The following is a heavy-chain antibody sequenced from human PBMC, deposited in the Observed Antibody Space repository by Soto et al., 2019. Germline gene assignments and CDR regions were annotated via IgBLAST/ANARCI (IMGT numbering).Heavy chain of an antibody. CDR2: INPSGPST. V-gene: IGHV1-46*01. Sequence: QVLLVQSGAEVKNPGSSVRLSCKASGYTFSSYYILWVQQAPGQGLEWVGIINPSGPSTHYAPRFEGRVPLTRDMSTSTVFMDLRGLTTEDTAMYYCARSYGGNSPLDHWGQGTRVTVSS. J-gene: IGHJ4*02. D-gene: IGHD3-16*01. CDR1: GYTFSSYY. CDR3: ARSYGGNSPLDH.